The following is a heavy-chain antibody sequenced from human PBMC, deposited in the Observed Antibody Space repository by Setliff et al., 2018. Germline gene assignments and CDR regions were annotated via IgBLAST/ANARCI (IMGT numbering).Heavy chain of an antibody. CDR1: GYTFTSYD. V-gene: IGHV1-8*03. Sequence: ASVKVSCKASGYTFTSYDINWVRQATGQGLEWMGWTNPNSGNTGYAQKFQGRVTITRNTTISTAYMELSSLRSEDTAVYYCARGRRGNYDFWSGYSNWFDPWGQGTLVTVSS. J-gene: IGHJ5*02. CDR2: TNPNSGNT. CDR3: ARGRRGNYDFWSGYSNWFDP. D-gene: IGHD3-3*01.